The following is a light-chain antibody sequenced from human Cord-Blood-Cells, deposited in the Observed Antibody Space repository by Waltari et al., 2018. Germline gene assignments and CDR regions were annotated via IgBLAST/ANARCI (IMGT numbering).Light chain of an antibody. CDR2: GAS. J-gene: IGKJ4*01. CDR3: QQYNNWPLT. Sequence: EIVMTQSPATLSVSPGERATLSCRASQSVSSNLAWYQQKPGQAPRRLIYGASPRATGLPARFSGSGSGREFTLTISSLQSEDFAVYYCQQYNNWPLTFGGGTKVEIK. V-gene: IGKV3-15*01. CDR1: QSVSSN.